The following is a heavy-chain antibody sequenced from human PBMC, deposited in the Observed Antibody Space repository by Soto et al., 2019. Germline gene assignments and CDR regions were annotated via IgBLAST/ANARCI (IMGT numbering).Heavy chain of an antibody. J-gene: IGHJ6*02. CDR2: MNPNSGNT. Sequence: GTSVKVSCKASGYTLTSYDINWVRQATGQGLEWMGWMNPNSGNTGYAQKFQGRVTMTRNTSISTAYMELSSLRSDDTAVYYCARNVRGEDYYGMDVWGQGTTVTVSS. V-gene: IGHV1-8*01. CDR3: ARNVRGEDYYGMDV. D-gene: IGHD3-10*02. CDR1: GYTLTSYD.